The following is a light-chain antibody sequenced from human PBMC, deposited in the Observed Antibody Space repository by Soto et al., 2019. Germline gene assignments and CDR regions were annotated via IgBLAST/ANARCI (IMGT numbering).Light chain of an antibody. CDR3: SSYAGSNYPYV. J-gene: IGLJ1*01. CDR1: SCDVGDYNY. CDR2: DVS. V-gene: IGLV2-8*01. Sequence: QSALTQPPSASGSPGQSVTISCTGTSCDVGDYNYVSWYQQPPGKAPKLLIYDVSKRPSGVPDRFSGSKSGNTASLTVSGLQAEDEGDYYCSSYAGSNYPYVFGTGTKLTVL.